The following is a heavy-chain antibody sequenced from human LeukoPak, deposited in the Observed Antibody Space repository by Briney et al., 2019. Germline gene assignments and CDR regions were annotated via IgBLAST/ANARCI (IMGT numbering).Heavy chain of an antibody. CDR3: AKVTDLGVVFYYFDY. D-gene: IGHD3-3*01. V-gene: IGHV3-23*01. Sequence: PGGSLRLSCAASGFTFNIYAMTWVRQAPGEGLEWVSGITGSGAGTYYADSVKGRFTISRDNSKNTLYLHMSSLRVEDTAVYYCAKVTDLGVVFYYFDYWGQGTLVTVSS. J-gene: IGHJ4*02. CDR1: GFTFNIYA. CDR2: ITGSGAGT.